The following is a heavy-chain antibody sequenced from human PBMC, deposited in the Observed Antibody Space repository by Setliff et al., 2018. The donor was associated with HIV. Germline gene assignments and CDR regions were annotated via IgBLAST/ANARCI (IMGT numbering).Heavy chain of an antibody. J-gene: IGHJ4*02. CDR3: AKDQKWLAETLDH. V-gene: IGHV3-30*18. D-gene: IGHD6-19*01. Sequence: GGSLRLSCAASGFTFTAHAMHWARQAPGKGLEWVAVIEYDGRKMYYADSVEGRFTISRDNSRNTVFLQMDSLRVEDTAVYYCAKDQKWLAETLDHWGQGTLVTVSS. CDR1: GFTFTAHA. CDR2: IEYDGRKM.